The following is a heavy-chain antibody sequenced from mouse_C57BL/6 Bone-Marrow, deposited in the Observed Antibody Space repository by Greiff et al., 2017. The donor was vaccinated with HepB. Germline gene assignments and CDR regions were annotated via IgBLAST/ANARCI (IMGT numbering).Heavy chain of an antibody. D-gene: IGHD1-1*01. J-gene: IGHJ3*01. Sequence: VQLQQSGAELVRPGASVKLSCTASGFNIKDDYMHWVKQRPEQGLEWIGWIDPENGDTEYASKFQGKATITADTSSNTAYLQRSSLTSEDTAVYYCTTITPAWFAYWGQGSLVTVSA. CDR1: GFNIKDDY. V-gene: IGHV14-4*01. CDR3: TTITPAWFAY. CDR2: IDPENGDT.